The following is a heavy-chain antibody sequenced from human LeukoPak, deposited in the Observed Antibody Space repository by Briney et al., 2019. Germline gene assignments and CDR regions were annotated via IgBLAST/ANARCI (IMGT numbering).Heavy chain of an antibody. Sequence: GGSLRLSCAASGFTFSDYYMSWIRQAPGKGLEWVSYISSSGSTIYYADSVKGRFTISRDNAKNSLYLQMNSLRAEDTAVYYCASGITFGGVIAKYHFDYWGQGTLVTVSS. D-gene: IGHD3-16*02. CDR2: ISSSGSTI. V-gene: IGHV3-11*01. CDR1: GFTFSDYY. J-gene: IGHJ4*02. CDR3: ASGITFGGVIAKYHFDY.